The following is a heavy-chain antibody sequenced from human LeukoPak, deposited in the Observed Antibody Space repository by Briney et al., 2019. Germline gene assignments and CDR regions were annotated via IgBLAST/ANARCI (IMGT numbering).Heavy chain of an antibody. CDR2: INHSGST. CDR3: ARGRGTTYYDFWSGYGSGDYYYTDV. J-gene: IGHJ6*03. CDR1: GGSFSGYY. V-gene: IGHV4-34*01. D-gene: IGHD3-3*01. Sequence: SETLSLTCAVYGGSFSGYYWSWIRQPPGKGLEWIGEINHSGSTNYNPSLKSRVTISVDTSKNQFSLKLSSVTAADTAVYYCARGRGTTYYDFWSGYGSGDYYYTDVWGKGTTVTVSS.